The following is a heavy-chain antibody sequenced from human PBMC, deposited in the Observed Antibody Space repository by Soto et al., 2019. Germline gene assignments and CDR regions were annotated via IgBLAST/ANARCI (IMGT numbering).Heavy chain of an antibody. J-gene: IGHJ5*02. CDR2: IYYSGST. D-gene: IGHD3-10*01. V-gene: IGHV4-31*03. CDR1: GGSISSGGYY. Sequence: QVQLQESGPGLVKPSQTLSLTCTVSGGSISSGGYYWSWIRQHPGKGLEWIGYIYYSGSTYYNPSLKSRVTISVDTSKNQCSLKLSSVTAADTAVYDCARDSANNWFDPWGQGTLVTVSS. CDR3: ARDSANNWFDP.